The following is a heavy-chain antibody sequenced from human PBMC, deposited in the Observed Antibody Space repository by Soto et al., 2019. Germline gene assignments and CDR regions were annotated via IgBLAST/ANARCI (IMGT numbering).Heavy chain of an antibody. V-gene: IGHV1-3*01. Sequence: SSVKVSCKASGYTFTSYAMHWVRQAPGQRLEWMGWINAGNGNTKYSQKFQGRVTITRDTSASTAYMELSSLRSEDTAVYYCARDPRMGEADGTGNWFAPWGQGPLFTVPS. D-gene: IGHD6-13*01. CDR1: GYTFTSYA. CDR2: INAGNGNT. J-gene: IGHJ5*02. CDR3: ARDPRMGEADGTGNWFAP.